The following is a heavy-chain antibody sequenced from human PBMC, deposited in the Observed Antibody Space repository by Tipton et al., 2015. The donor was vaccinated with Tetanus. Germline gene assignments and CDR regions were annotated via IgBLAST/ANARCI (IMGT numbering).Heavy chain of an antibody. Sequence: QLVQSGAEAKKPGESLKISCRGSGYSFSSYWIAWVRQVPGKGLEWMGIFFPGDSESRYSPSFQGQVTMSGDNSIRTAYLQWNSLRASDTAPYYCAKVSAPGTIATGNFDYWGQGPPVTVSS. CDR2: FFPGDSES. CDR3: AKVSAPGTIATGNFDY. J-gene: IGHJ4*02. D-gene: IGHD1-1*01. CDR1: GYSFSSYW. V-gene: IGHV5-51*01.